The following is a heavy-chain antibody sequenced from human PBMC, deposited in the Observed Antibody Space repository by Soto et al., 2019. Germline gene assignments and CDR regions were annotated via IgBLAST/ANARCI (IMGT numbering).Heavy chain of an antibody. CDR3: AHSGFNSGWYHFDY. J-gene: IGHJ4*02. Sequence: QITLKESGPTPVKPTQTLTLTCTFSGFSFSTSGVGVGWIRQPPGRALEWLALIYWDDDERYSPSLKSRLTITKDTSRNQVVLTMTNMDPVDRATYYCAHSGFNSGWYHFDYWGQGALVTVSS. CDR1: GFSFSTSGVG. V-gene: IGHV2-5*02. CDR2: IYWDDDE. D-gene: IGHD6-19*01.